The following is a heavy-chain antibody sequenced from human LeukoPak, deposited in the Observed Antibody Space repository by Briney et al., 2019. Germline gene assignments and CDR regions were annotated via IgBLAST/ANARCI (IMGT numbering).Heavy chain of an antibody. CDR3: AKFRIQLWLMADAFDI. CDR2: ISGSGGST. J-gene: IGHJ3*02. Sequence: GGSLRLSCAASGFTFSSYAMSWVRQAPGKGLEWVSAISGSGGSTYYADSVKGRFTISRDNSKNTLYLQMNSLRAEDTAVYSCAKFRIQLWLMADAFDIWGQGPMVTASS. CDR1: GFTFSSYA. V-gene: IGHV3-23*01. D-gene: IGHD5-18*01.